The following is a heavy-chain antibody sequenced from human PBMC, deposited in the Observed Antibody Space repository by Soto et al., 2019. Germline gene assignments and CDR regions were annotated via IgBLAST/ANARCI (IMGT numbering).Heavy chain of an antibody. V-gene: IGHV1-3*01. Sequence: ASVKVSCKASGYTFTSYAMHWVRQAPGQRLEWMGWINAGNGNTKYSKKCQGRVTITRDTSASTAYMELSSLRSEDTAVYYCARKGPFSYSSSTYYFDYWGQGTLVTVSS. CDR2: INAGNGNT. D-gene: IGHD6-6*01. CDR3: ARKGPFSYSSSTYYFDY. J-gene: IGHJ4*02. CDR1: GYTFTSYA.